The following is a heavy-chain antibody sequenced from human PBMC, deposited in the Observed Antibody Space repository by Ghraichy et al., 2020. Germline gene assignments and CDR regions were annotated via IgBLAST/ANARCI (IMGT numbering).Heavy chain of an antibody. Sequence: ASVKVSCKASGYAFTGYYMHWVRQAPGQGLEWMGWINPNSGGTHYAQKFQGRVTMTRDTSISTGHMQLSSLTSYDTAVYYCARGWKNPQWLVFFDYWGQGTLVSVS. CDR2: INPNSGGT. CDR3: ARGWKNPQWLVFFDY. D-gene: IGHD6-19*01. J-gene: IGHJ4*02. V-gene: IGHV1-2*02. CDR1: GYAFTGYY.